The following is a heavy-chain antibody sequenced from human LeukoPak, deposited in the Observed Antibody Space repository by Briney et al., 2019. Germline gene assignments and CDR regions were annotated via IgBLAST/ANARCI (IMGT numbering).Heavy chain of an antibody. D-gene: IGHD1-26*01. CDR1: GFTFSSYT. Sequence: GRSLRLSCAASGFTFSSYTIHWVRQAPGKGLEWVAVISYDGKYENYADSVKGRFTISRDNSKNTLYLQMNSLRREDTAIYYCARDRMGGTDDYWGQGTLVTVSS. CDR2: ISYDGKYE. J-gene: IGHJ4*02. CDR3: ARDRMGGTDDY. V-gene: IGHV3-30*04.